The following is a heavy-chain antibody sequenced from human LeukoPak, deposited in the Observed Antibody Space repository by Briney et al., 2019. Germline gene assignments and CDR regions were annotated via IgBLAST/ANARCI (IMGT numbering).Heavy chain of an antibody. J-gene: IGHJ5*02. CDR1: GCTFTSYD. CDR2: MNPNSGNT. V-gene: IGHV1-8*01. D-gene: IGHD3-3*01. CDR3: ARGVYYDFWSGYRQNWFDP. Sequence: GASVKVSCKASGCTFTSYDINWVRQATGQGLEWMGWMNPNSGNTGYAQKFQGRVTMTRNTSISTAYMELSSLRSEDTAVYYCARGVYYDFWSGYRQNWFDPWGQGTLVTVSS.